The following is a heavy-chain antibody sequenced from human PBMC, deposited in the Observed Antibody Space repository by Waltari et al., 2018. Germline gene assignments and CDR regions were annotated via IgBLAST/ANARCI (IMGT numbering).Heavy chain of an antibody. J-gene: IGHJ4*02. D-gene: IGHD3-3*01. V-gene: IGHV4-38-2*01. Sequence: QVQLQESGPGLVKPSETLSLTCAVSGYSISSGYYWGWIRQPPGKGLEWMGSIYHSGSTYYNPSLKSRVTISVDTSKNQFSLKLSSVTAADTAVYYCARQWRLGIGGHDYWGQGTLVTVSS. CDR1: GYSISSGYY. CDR3: ARQWRLGIGGHDY. CDR2: IYHSGST.